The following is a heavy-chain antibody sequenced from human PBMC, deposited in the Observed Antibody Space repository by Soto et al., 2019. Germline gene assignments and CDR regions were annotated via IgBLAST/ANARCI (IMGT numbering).Heavy chain of an antibody. V-gene: IGHV3-73*02. CDR2: IRSKANSYAT. Sequence: EVQLVESGGGLVQPGGSLKLSCAASGFTFSGSAMHWVRQASGKGVEWVGRIRSKANSYATAYAASVKGRFTISRDDSKNTAYLQMNSLKTEDTAVYYCTGTVVVAATPGIDYWGQGTLVTVSS. CDR1: GFTFSGSA. D-gene: IGHD2-15*01. J-gene: IGHJ4*02. CDR3: TGTVVVAATPGIDY.